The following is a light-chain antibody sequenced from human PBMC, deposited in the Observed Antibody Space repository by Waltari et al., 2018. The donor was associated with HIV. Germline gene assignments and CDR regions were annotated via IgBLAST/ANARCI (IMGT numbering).Light chain of an antibody. V-gene: IGKV1-39*01. Sequence: IQMTQSPSSLSAALGDRVTITCRASQTIGNYLNWYQQKPGRAPKLLIYAASRLQTGVPSRFSGSGSGTEFTLTISGLQHDDYATYYCQQSSLTPRTPRTVGQGTKVEI. CDR2: AAS. CDR1: QTIGNY. CDR3: QQSSLTPRTPRT. J-gene: IGKJ1*01.